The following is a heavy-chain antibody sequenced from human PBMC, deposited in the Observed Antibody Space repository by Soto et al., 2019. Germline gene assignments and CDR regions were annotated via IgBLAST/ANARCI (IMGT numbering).Heavy chain of an antibody. Sequence: QLQLQESGPGLVKPSETLSLTCTVSGGSISSSSYYWGWIRQPPGKGLEWIGSIYYSGSTYYNPSLKVRVTISVATSKIQFSLKLSSVTAADTAVYYGARQTILNYDGFDPWGQGTLVTVSS. J-gene: IGHJ5*02. V-gene: IGHV4-39*01. D-gene: IGHD1-7*01. CDR1: GGSISSSSYY. CDR3: ARQTILNYDGFDP. CDR2: IYYSGST.